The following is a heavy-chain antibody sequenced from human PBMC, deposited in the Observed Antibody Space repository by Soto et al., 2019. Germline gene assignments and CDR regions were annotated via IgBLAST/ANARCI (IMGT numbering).Heavy chain of an antibody. Sequence: PSETLSLTCTVSGGSISSGGYYWSWIRQHPGKGLEWIGYIYYSGSTYYNPSLKSRVTISVDTSKNQFSLKLNSVTAADTAVYYCAGLGGYYQAFDQWGQGSLVTVSS. J-gene: IGHJ4*02. V-gene: IGHV4-31*03. CDR1: GGSISSGGYY. D-gene: IGHD3-22*01. CDR3: AGLGGYYQAFDQ. CDR2: IYYSGST.